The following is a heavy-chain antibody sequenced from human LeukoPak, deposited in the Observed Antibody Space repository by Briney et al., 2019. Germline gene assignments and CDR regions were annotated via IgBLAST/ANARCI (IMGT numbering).Heavy chain of an antibody. V-gene: IGHV1-3*01. J-gene: IGHJ1*01. Sequence: EASVNVSCKASGYSFASYAMHWVRQAPGQRLEWMGWINAGTGDTKYSQKFQGRVIITRDTSASTAYMELSSLRSEDTAVYYCARITTMTLPDYWGQGTLVNVSS. CDR3: ARITTMTLPDY. CDR1: GYSFASYA. D-gene: IGHD4-17*01. CDR2: INAGTGDT.